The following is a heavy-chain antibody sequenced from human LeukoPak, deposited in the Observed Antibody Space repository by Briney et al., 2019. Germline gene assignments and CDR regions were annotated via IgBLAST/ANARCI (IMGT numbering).Heavy chain of an antibody. CDR2: ISASGDNT. Sequence: PGGSLRLSCAASGFTFSNYGMNWVRQAPGKGLEWVSTISASGDNTYYADSVKGRFTISRDNSKNTLYLQVNGLKTEDTAVYYCARVLLVRVVSSMDVWGQGTTVTVSS. J-gene: IGHJ6*02. V-gene: IGHV3-23*01. D-gene: IGHD3-10*01. CDR1: GFTFSNYG. CDR3: ARVLLVRVVSSMDV.